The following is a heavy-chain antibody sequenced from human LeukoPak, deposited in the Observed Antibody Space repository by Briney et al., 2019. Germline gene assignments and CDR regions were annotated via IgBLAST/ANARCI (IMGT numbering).Heavy chain of an antibody. CDR2: ISYSGSTT. V-gene: IGHV3-48*03. CDR3: ARRSGFDY. CDR1: GFTFSSYE. J-gene: IGHJ4*02. Sequence: GGSLRLSCAAYGFTFSSYEMNWVRQAPGKGLEWGSYISYSGSTTYYADSVKGRFTISRDNARNSLHLHMNSLRGEDTAVYYCARRSGFDYWGQGTLVTVSS. D-gene: IGHD3-10*01.